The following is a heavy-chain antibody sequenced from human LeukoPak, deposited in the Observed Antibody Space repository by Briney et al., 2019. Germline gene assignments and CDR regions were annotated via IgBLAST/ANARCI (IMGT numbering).Heavy chain of an antibody. CDR1: GFTFNTYA. D-gene: IGHD6-19*01. CDR2: ISTGGVNT. Sequence: GGSLRLSCAASGFTFNTYAMSWVRQAPGKGLEWVSAISTGGVNTYYTDSVKGRFTISRDNSKNTLYLQMNSLRAEDTAVYFCAKEQMMYSSSPFDYWGQGTLVTDSA. J-gene: IGHJ4*02. CDR3: AKEQMMYSSSPFDY. V-gene: IGHV3-23*01.